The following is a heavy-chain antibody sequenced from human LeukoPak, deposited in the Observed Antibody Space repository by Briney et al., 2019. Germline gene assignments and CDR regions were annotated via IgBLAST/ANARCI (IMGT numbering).Heavy chain of an antibody. CDR2: INHSGST. V-gene: IGHV4-34*01. J-gene: IGHJ5*02. CDR1: GGSFSDYY. CDR3: ANIWFDP. Sequence: PSETLSLTCAVSGGSFSDYYWSWIRQPPGKGLEWIWGINHSGSTNYRPSIKSRVTISVDTSKNQFSLKLSSVTAADTAVYYCANIWFDPWGQGTLVTVSS.